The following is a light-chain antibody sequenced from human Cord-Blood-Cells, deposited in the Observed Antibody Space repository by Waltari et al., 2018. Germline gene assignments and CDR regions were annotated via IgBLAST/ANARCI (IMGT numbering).Light chain of an antibody. CDR1: HSVLYSSNNKNY. J-gene: IGKJ3*01. V-gene: IGKV4-1*01. CDR2: WAS. CDR3: QQYYSTPFT. Sequence: DIVLHQSTDSLALSLGLRATIHRQTSHSVLYSSNNKNYLAWYQQKPGQPPKLLIYWASTRESGVPDRFSGSGSGTDFTLTISSLQAEDVAVYYCQQYYSTPFTFGPGTKVDIK.